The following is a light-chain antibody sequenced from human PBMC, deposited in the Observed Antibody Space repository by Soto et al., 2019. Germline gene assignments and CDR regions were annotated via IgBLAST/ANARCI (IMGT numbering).Light chain of an antibody. Sequence: QSALTQPPSASGSPGQSVTISCTGTSSDVRGYNYISWYQQHPGKAPKLMIFEVSKRPSGVPDRFSGSKSGNTASLTVSGLQAEDEADYYCSSYAGSSNLVFGGGTKVTVL. CDR1: SSDVRGYNY. CDR2: EVS. V-gene: IGLV2-8*01. CDR3: SSYAGSSNLV. J-gene: IGLJ3*02.